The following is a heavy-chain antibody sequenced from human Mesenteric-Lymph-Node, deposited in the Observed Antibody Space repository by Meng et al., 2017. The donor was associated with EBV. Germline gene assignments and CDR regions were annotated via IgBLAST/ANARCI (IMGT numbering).Heavy chain of an antibody. Sequence: QVQLQESAPRLVKPSQTLSLTCAVSGGSISSGAYYWTWIRQPPGKGLESIGYIYYSGSTYYNPSLQSRVTMSVDASKNQFSLKLSSVTAADTAVYYCARGYSYDSFGLDYWGQGALVTVSS. V-gene: IGHV4-30-4*01. CDR2: IYYSGST. J-gene: IGHJ4*02. CDR1: GGSISSGAYY. D-gene: IGHD5-18*01. CDR3: ARGYSYDSFGLDY.